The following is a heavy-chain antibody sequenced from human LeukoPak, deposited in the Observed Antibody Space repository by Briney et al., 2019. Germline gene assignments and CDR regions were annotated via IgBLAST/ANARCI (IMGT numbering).Heavy chain of an antibody. D-gene: IGHD2-2*01. J-gene: IGHJ4*02. CDR3: TRAPHPRCSSSGCYLDY. V-gene: IGHV3-49*04. Sequence: GGSLRLSCSTSGFTFGDYAMSWVRQAPGKGLKGVGFIQAKAYGGATKYAASVNGRFSISRDDSQSIANLQMNDLKTEDTAVYYCTRAPHPRCSSSGCYLDYWGQGTLVTVSS. CDR2: IQAKAYGGAT. CDR1: GFTFGDYA.